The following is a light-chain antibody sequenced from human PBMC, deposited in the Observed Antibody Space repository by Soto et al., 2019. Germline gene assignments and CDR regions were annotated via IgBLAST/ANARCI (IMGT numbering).Light chain of an antibody. V-gene: IGLV1-40*01. CDR2: GNS. CDR1: SSNIGAGYD. CDR3: QSYDSSLSGYV. Sequence: QSVLTQPPSVSGAPGQRVTIYCTGSSSNIGAGYDVHWYQQLPGTAPKLLIYGNSNRPSGVPDRFSGSKSGTSASLAITGLQAEDEADYYCQSYDSSLSGYVFGTGTKATVL. J-gene: IGLJ1*01.